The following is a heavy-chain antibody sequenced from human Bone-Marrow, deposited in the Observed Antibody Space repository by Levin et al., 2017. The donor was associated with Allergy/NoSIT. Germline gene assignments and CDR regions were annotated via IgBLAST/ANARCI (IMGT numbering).Heavy chain of an antibody. CDR1: GLTFNSYW. CDR3: ARGWYSFDS. J-gene: IGHJ4*02. V-gene: IGHV3-74*01. Sequence: GGSLRLSCAASGLTFNSYWMHWVRQAPGKGLVRVSRINSDGSSTDYADSVKGRFTISRDNARNTLYLQMNSLRAEDTALYYCARGWYSFDSWGQGTLVTVSS. CDR2: INSDGSST.